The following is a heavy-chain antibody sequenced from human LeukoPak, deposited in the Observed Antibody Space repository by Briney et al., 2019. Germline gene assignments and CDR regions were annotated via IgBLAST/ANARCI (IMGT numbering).Heavy chain of an antibody. CDR3: AKDYDYYDSSGYPGDAFDI. J-gene: IGHJ3*02. CDR2: ISYDGSNK. D-gene: IGHD3-22*01. V-gene: IGHV3-30*18. Sequence: GGSLRLSCAASGFTFSSYGMHWVRLAPGKGLEWVAVISYDGSNKYYADSVKGRFTISRDNSKNTLYLQMNSLRAEDTAVYYCAKDYDYYDSSGYPGDAFDIWGQGTMVTVSS. CDR1: GFTFSSYG.